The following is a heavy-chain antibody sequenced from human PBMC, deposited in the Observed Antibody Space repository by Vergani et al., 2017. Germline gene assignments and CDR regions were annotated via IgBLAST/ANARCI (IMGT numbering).Heavy chain of an antibody. CDR2: ISRSSDYI. D-gene: IGHD3-3*01. CDR3: ARGDQSYDXFRSGLPTYFMDV. V-gene: IGHV3-21*01. CDR1: GFTFSSYS. Sequence: EVQLVESGGGLVKPGESLRLACAASGFTFSSYSMNWVRQTPGKGLEWVASISRSSDYISYADSVKGRFTISRDNAEISLYLQLNSLRDEDTAVYYCARGDQSYDXFRSGLPTYFMDVWGKGTTVTVSS. J-gene: IGHJ6*03.